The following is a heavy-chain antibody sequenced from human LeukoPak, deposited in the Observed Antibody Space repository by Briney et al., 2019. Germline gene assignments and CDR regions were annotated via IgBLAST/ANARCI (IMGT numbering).Heavy chain of an antibody. J-gene: IGHJ4*02. Sequence: SETLSLTCTVSGGSISSSGYYWGWLRQPPGKGLEWIGSIYYSGSTYYNPSLKSRVTISVDTSRNQFSLKLSSVTAADTAMYYCARGYGDYSQGYWGQGTLVTVSS. CDR2: IYYSGST. CDR3: ARGYGDYSQGY. D-gene: IGHD4-17*01. V-gene: IGHV4-39*07. CDR1: GGSISSSGYY.